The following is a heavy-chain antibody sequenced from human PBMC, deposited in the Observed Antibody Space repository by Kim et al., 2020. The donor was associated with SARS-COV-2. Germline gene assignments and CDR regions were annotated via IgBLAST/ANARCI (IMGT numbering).Heavy chain of an antibody. J-gene: IGHJ1*01. Sequence: GGSLRLSCTASGITSGNQGRTWVRQAPGKRLEWVSSISGEDGTTYYADSVRGRSTISRDNSKNTVYLQLSNMRAENTATFYCLVYIGSGSHGFHWGQGAL. CDR1: GITSGNQG. CDR2: ISGEDGTT. CDR3: LVYIGSGSHGFH. D-gene: IGHD3-10*01. V-gene: IGHV3-23*01.